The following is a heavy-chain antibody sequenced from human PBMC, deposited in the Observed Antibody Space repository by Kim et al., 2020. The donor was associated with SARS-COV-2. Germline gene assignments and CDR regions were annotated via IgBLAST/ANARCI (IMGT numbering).Heavy chain of an antibody. CDR1: GFTFSSYA. D-gene: IGHD2-15*01. CDR2: ISGSGGST. J-gene: IGHJ4*02. Sequence: GGSLRLSCAASGFTFSSYAMSWVRQAPGKGLEWVSAISGSGGSTYYADSVKGRFTISRDNSKNTLYLQMNSLRAEDTAVYYCAKEGEYCSGGSCYSVGYFDYWGQGTLVTVSS. CDR3: AKEGEYCSGGSCYSVGYFDY. V-gene: IGHV3-23*01.